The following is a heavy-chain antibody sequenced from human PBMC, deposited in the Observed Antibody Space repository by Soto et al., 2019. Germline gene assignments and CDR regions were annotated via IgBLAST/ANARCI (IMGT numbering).Heavy chain of an antibody. CDR2: ISYDGSNK. D-gene: IGHD3-22*01. CDR1: GFTFSSYG. J-gene: IGHJ4*02. Sequence: PGGSLRLSCAASGFTFSSYGMHWVRQAPGKGLEWVAVISYDGSNKYYADPVKGRFTISRDNSKNTLYLQMNSLRAEDTAVYYCAKDYYDSSGYYSGSHVDYWGQGTLVTVSS. CDR3: AKDYYDSSGYYSGSHVDY. V-gene: IGHV3-30*18.